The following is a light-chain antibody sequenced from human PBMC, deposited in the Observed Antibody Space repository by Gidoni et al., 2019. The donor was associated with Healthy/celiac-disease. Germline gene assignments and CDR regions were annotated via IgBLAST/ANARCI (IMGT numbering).Light chain of an antibody. Sequence: QPVLTQPPPVSAAPAQKVTISCSGSSSNIGNNYVSWYQQLPGTAPKLLIYHNNKRPSGIPDRFSGSKSGTSATLGITGLQTGDEADYYCGTWDSSLGGVFGGGTKLTVL. CDR3: GTWDSSLGGV. J-gene: IGLJ3*02. CDR1: SSNIGNNY. CDR2: HNN. V-gene: IGLV1-51*01.